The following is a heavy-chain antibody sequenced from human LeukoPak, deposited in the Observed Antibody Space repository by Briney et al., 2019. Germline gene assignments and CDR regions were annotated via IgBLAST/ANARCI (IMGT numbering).Heavy chain of an antibody. Sequence: SVKVSCKASGGTFSSYAISWVRQAPGQGLEWMGRIIPIFGTANYAQKFQGRVTITTDESTSTAYMELSRLRSDDTAVYYCARSRTIFGVVIRVYYFDYWGQGTLVTVSS. J-gene: IGHJ4*02. CDR1: GGTFSSYA. V-gene: IGHV1-69*05. D-gene: IGHD3-3*01. CDR3: ARSRTIFGVVIRVYYFDY. CDR2: IIPIFGTA.